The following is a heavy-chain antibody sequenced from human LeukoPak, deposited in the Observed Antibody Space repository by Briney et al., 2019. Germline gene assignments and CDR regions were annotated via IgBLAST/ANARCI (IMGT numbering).Heavy chain of an antibody. V-gene: IGHV3-7*04. D-gene: IGHD3-10*01. CDR3: ARASHPGGWFDP. Sequence: GGSLRLSCAASGFTFTNYWMSWVRQAPGKGLELVANIKQDRSEKYYVDSVKGRFTISRDNAKNSLYLQMNSLRAEDMAVYYCARASHPGGWFDPWGQGTLVTVSS. CDR1: GFTFTNYW. J-gene: IGHJ5*02. CDR2: IKQDRSEK.